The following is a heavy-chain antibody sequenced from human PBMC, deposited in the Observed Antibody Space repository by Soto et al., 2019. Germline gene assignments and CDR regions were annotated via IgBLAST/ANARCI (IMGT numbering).Heavy chain of an antibody. D-gene: IGHD4-4*01. Sequence: EVQLVESGGGLVQPGGSLRLSCAASGFTFSSYSMNWVRQAPGKGLEWVSYISSSSSTIYYADSVKGRFTISRDNAKNSLYLQMNSLRAEDTAVYYCARDHDYSTRPEWFDPWGQGTLVTVSS. CDR3: ARDHDYSTRPEWFDP. CDR2: ISSSSSTI. CDR1: GFTFSSYS. J-gene: IGHJ5*02. V-gene: IGHV3-48*01.